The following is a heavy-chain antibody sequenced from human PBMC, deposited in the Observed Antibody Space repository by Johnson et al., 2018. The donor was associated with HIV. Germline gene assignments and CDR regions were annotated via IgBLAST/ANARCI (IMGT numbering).Heavy chain of an antibody. J-gene: IGHJ3*02. Sequence: QMLLVESGGGVVQPGRSLRLSCAASGFTFSSYGMHWVRQAPGKGLEWVAVISYDGSNKYYADSVKDMQTRRFTISRDNSKNTLYLQMNSLRAEDTAVYYCARDSPRAAAGLLIGAFDIWGQGTMVTVSS. CDR1: GFTFSSYG. CDR2: ISYDGSNK. CDR3: ARDSPRAAAGLLIGAFDI. D-gene: IGHD6-13*01. V-gene: IGHV3-30*03.